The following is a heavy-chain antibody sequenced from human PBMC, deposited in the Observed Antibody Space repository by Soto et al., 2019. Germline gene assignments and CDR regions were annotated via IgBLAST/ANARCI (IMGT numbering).Heavy chain of an antibody. J-gene: IGHJ4*02. CDR3: AKREGNTYGLFH. D-gene: IGHD5-18*01. Sequence: EVQLVESGGGLVQPGGSLRLSCAASGFSFSSYWIHWVRQAPGKGLVWVSRIKTDGSSTDYADSVKGRFTISRDNAKNTRNLQMNSLRAEDTAVYYCAKREGNTYGLFHWGQGTLVTVSS. V-gene: IGHV3-74*01. CDR1: GFSFSSYW. CDR2: IKTDGSST.